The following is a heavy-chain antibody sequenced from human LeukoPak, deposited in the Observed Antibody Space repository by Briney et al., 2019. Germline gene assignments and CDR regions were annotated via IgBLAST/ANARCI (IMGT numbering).Heavy chain of an antibody. CDR3: ARGWPGGYLDY. D-gene: IGHD2-15*01. J-gene: IGHJ4*02. CDR1: GGSFSGYY. V-gene: IGHV4-34*01. Sequence: SETLCLTCAVYGGSFSGYYWGWIRQPPGKGLEWIGEINQSGSTKYNPSLKSRVTISVDTSKNQFSLKLSSVTAADTAVYYCARGWPGGYLDYWGQGILVTVSS. CDR2: INQSGST.